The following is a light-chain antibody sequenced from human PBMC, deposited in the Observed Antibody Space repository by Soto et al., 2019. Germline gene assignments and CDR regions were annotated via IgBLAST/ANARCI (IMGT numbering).Light chain of an antibody. CDR1: LNVNSY. J-gene: IGKJ5*01. V-gene: IGKV3-11*01. CDR3: QQRQYWPPIP. Sequence: VLPQTPTTLSLSPGERATLSCRASLNVNSYLAWYQQKPGQAPRLLIYDASNRAAGIPARFSGSGSGTDFTLTISSLEPEDFAIYYCQQRQYWPPIPFGQGTRLEIK. CDR2: DAS.